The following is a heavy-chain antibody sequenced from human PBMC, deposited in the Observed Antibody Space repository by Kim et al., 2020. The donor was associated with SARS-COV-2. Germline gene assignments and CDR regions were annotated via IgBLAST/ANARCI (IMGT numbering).Heavy chain of an antibody. Sequence: GGSLRLSCAASGFTFSSYSMNWVRQAPGKGLEWVSSISSSSSYIYYADSVKGRFTISRDNAKNSLYLQMNSLRAEDTAVYYCARDKLSGWYSFVDVWGQGTTVTVSS. D-gene: IGHD6-19*01. J-gene: IGHJ6*02. CDR2: ISSSSSYI. CDR3: ARDKLSGWYSFVDV. V-gene: IGHV3-21*01. CDR1: GFTFSSYS.